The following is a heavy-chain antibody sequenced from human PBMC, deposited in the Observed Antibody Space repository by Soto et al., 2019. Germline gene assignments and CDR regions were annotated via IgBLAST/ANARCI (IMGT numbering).Heavy chain of an antibody. J-gene: IGHJ4*02. CDR3: AAPPRY. CDR2: MQDSGST. CDR1: GASISSYY. Sequence: QVQLQESGPGLVKPSETLSLTCTVSGASISSYYWNWIRQPPGKGLEWIGYMQDSGSTSYNPSLKSLVTISVDTSRNQLSLKLTSVTAADTAVYYCAAPPRYWGQGILVTVSS. V-gene: IGHV4-59*01. D-gene: IGHD6-6*01.